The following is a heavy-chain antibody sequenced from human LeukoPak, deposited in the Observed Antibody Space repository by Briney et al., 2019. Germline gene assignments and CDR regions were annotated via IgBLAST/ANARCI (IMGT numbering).Heavy chain of an antibody. Sequence: SETLSLTCAVYGGSFSDYYWSWIRQPPGKGLEWIGEINHSGSTNYNPSLKSRVTISVDTSKNQFSLKLSSVTAADTAVYYCARGRADYDILTGYSLRRWWFDPWGQGTLVTVSS. CDR3: ARGRADYDILTGYSLRRWWFDP. J-gene: IGHJ5*02. D-gene: IGHD3-9*01. CDR2: INHSGST. V-gene: IGHV4-34*01. CDR1: GGSFSDYY.